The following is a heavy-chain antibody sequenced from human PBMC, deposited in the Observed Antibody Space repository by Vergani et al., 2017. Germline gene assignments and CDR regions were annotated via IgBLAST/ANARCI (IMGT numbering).Heavy chain of an antibody. D-gene: IGHD4-23*01. CDR3: ARGGVVTRAFDY. V-gene: IGHV4-39*07. CDR1: GGSISSSSYY. CDR2: IYYSGST. Sequence: QLQLQESGPGLVKPSETLSLTCTVSGGSISSSSYYWGWIRQPPGKGLEWIGSIYYSGSTYYNPSLKSRVTISVDTSKNQFSLKLSSVTAADTAVYYCARGGVVTRAFDYWGQGTLVTVSS. J-gene: IGHJ4*02.